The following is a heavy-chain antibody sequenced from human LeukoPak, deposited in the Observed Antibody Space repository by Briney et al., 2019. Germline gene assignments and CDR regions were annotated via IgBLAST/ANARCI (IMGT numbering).Heavy chain of an antibody. Sequence: KPSETLSLTCTVSGGSVSSGSYYWSWIRQPPGKGLEWIGYIYYSGSTNYNPSLKSRVTISVDTSRNQFSLKLSSVTAADTAVYYCARRAYYYGSGSYYNDYWGQGTLVTISS. CDR2: IYYSGST. D-gene: IGHD3-10*01. CDR1: GGSVSSGSYY. V-gene: IGHV4-61*01. J-gene: IGHJ4*02. CDR3: ARRAYYYGSGSYYNDY.